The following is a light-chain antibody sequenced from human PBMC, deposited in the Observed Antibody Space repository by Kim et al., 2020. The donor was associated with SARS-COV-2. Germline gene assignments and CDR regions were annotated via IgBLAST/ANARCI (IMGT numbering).Light chain of an antibody. V-gene: IGKV1-5*03. Sequence: DIQMTQSPSTLSASVGDRVTITCRASQSISSWLAWYQQKPGKAPKVLIYKASNLESGVPSRFSGSGSGTEYTLTIISLQPDDFATYYCQQYSSFPYTFGQVTMLEI. CDR2: KAS. CDR3: QQYSSFPYT. J-gene: IGKJ2*01. CDR1: QSISSW.